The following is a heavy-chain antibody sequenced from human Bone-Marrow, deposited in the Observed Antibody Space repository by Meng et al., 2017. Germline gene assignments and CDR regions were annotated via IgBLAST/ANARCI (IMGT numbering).Heavy chain of an antibody. J-gene: IGHJ2*01. Sequence: GQLQHWGAGLLKPSEPLSSPCAGHGGSFSVYYWSWIRQPPGKGLEWIGEINHRGRTNYNPSLKSRVTISVDTSKNQFSLKLSSVTAADTAVYYCARGRVTTVTTPNWYFDLWGRGTLVTVSS. CDR2: INHRGRT. V-gene: IGHV4-34*01. D-gene: IGHD4-17*01. CDR3: ARGRVTTVTTPNWYFDL. CDR1: GGSFSVYY.